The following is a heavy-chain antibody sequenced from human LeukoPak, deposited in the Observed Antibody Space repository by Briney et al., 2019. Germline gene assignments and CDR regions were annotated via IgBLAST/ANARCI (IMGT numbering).Heavy chain of an antibody. CDR2: INWNGGST. Sequence: GGSLRLSCAVSGFTLDDYGMSWVRQAPGKGLEWVAGINWNGGSTGYAGSVKGRFTISRDNAKNSLYLQMNSLRAEDTALYYCARDGDYYGSGSYGWGQGTLVTVSS. CDR3: ARDGDYYGSGSYG. V-gene: IGHV3-20*04. D-gene: IGHD3-10*01. CDR1: GFTLDDYG. J-gene: IGHJ4*02.